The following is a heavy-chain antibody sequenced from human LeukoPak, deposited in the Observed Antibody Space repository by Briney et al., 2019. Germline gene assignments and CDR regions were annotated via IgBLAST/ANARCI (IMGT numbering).Heavy chain of an antibody. CDR3: AKDDGWVQYAN. CDR2: ISSSSSYI. J-gene: IGHJ4*02. CDR1: GFTFSSYS. Sequence: GGSLRLSCAASGFTFSSYSMNWVRQAPGKGLEWVSCISSSSSYIYYADSVKGRFTISRDNAKNSPYLQMNSLRAVDTAVYYCAKDDGWVQYANWGQGTLVTVSS. D-gene: IGHD5-24*01. V-gene: IGHV3-21*04.